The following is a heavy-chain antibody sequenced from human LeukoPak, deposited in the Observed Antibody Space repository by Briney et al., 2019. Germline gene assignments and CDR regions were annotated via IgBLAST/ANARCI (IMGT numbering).Heavy chain of an antibody. D-gene: IGHD2-2*01. CDR2: ISSSSSYI. CDR1: GFTFSSYS. Sequence: PGGSLRLSCAASGFTFSSYSMNWVRQAPGKGLEWVSSISSSSSYIYYADSVKGRFTISRDNAKNSLYLQMNSLRAEDTAVYYCARVGCSSTSCPYYMDVWGKGTTVTVSS. CDR3: ARVGCSSTSCPYYMDV. V-gene: IGHV3-21*01. J-gene: IGHJ6*03.